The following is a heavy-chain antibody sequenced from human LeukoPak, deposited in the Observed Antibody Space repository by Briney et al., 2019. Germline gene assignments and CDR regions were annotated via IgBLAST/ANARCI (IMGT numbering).Heavy chain of an antibody. J-gene: IGHJ3*02. CDR1: GFTFSSYA. V-gene: IGHV3-23*01. CDR2: ISGSGGST. Sequence: GGSLRLSCAASGFTFSSYAMSWVRQAPGKGLEWVSAISGSGGSTYYADSVKGRFTISRDNAKNSLFLQMSSLRAEDTAVYYCAREMYAGWYFAFDIWGQGTMVTVSS. CDR3: AREMYAGWYFAFDI. D-gene: IGHD6-19*01.